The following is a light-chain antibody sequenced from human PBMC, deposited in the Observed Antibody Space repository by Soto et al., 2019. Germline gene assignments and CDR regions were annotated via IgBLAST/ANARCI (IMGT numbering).Light chain of an antibody. CDR3: SYYTTSNTLGGV. CDR2: DVT. J-gene: IGLJ2*01. V-gene: IGLV2-14*01. Sequence: QSALTQPASVSGSPGQSITISCTGTSSDIGAYNFVSWYQLHPDTAPKLMIYDVTNRPSGVSDRFAGSKSGNTASLTISGLQAEDEADYYCSYYTTSNTLGGVFGGGTKLTVL. CDR1: SSDIGAYNF.